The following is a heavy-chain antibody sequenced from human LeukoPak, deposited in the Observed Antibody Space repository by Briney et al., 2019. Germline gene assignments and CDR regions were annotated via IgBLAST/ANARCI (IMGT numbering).Heavy chain of an antibody. CDR2: IIPIFGTA. CDR3: ARDQGLVVPAAINY. D-gene: IGHD2-2*02. CDR1: GGTFSSYA. Sequence: ASVKVSCKASGGTFSSYAISWVRQAPGQGLEWMGGIIPIFGTANYAQKFQGGVTITADESTSTAYMELSGLRSEDTAVYYCARDQGLVVPAAINYWGQGTLVTVSS. J-gene: IGHJ4*02. V-gene: IGHV1-69*13.